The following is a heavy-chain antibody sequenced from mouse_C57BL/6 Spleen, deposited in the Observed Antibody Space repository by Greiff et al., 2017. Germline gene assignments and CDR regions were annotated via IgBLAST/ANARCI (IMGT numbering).Heavy chain of an antibody. CDR2: IRNKANNHAT. J-gene: IGHJ4*01. CDR3: TRQRAMDD. V-gene: IGHV6-6*01. CDR1: GFTFSDAW. Sequence: EVKLVESGGGLVQPGGSMKLSCAASGFTFSDAWMDWVRQSPEKGLEWVADIRNKANNHATYYAESVKGRFTISRDDSKSSVYLQMHSLRAEDTGIYYCTRQRAMDDWGQGTSVTVSS.